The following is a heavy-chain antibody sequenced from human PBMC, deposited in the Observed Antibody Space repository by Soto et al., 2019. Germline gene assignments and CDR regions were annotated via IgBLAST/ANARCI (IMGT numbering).Heavy chain of an antibody. V-gene: IGHV3-30-3*01. CDR2: ISYDGSNK. CDR3: ARTPVAYRSSLGPHDY. J-gene: IGHJ4*02. D-gene: IGHD6-6*01. CDR1: GFTFSSYA. Sequence: PGGSLRLSCAASGFTFSSYAMHWVRQAPGKGLEWVAVISYDGSNKYYADSVKGRFTISRDNSKNTLYLQMNSLRAEDTAVYYCARTPVAYRSSLGPHDYWGQGTLVTVSS.